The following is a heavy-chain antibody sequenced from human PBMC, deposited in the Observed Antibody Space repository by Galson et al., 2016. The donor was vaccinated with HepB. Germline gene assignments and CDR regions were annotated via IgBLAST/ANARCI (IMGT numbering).Heavy chain of an antibody. J-gene: IGHJ4*02. CDR2: INPDTGDT. CDR3: ARPTVYSGYQY. Sequence: SVKVSCKASGYTFIGYHIHWVRQAPGQGLEWMGWINPDTGDTNYAQKFQGRVTMTRDRSTSTAYMELSRLTSDDTAVYYCARPTVYSGYQYWGQGTLVTVSS. D-gene: IGHD5-12*01. CDR1: GYTFIGYH. V-gene: IGHV1-2*02.